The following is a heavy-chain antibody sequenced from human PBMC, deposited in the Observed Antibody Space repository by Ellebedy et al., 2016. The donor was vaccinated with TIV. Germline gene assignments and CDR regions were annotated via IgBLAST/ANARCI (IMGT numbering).Heavy chain of an antibody. J-gene: IGHJ4*02. CDR2: IYYSGST. Sequence: SETLSLTCIVSGGSISSYDWSWIRQSPGKGLEWIGYIYYSGSTNYNPSLKSRVTISVDTSKNYFSLNLTSVTAADTAVYYCARAGMVRGVIMDYWGQGTQVTVSS. CDR1: GGSISSYD. V-gene: IGHV4-59*01. CDR3: ARAGMVRGVIMDY. D-gene: IGHD3-10*01.